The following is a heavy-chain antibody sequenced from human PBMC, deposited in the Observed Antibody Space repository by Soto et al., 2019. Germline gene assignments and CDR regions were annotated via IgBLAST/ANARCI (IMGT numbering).Heavy chain of an antibody. V-gene: IGHV1-8*01. D-gene: IGHD3-16*01. J-gene: IGHJ5*02. CDR3: ARLKQDYAVA. Sequence: QVQLVQSGAEVKKPGASVKVSCKASGYTFTSYDINWVRLATGQGLEWMGWMNPNSGNTAYAQKFQGRVSMSXNTSISTAYMELSSLRSEDTAVYYCARLKQDYAVAWGQGTLVTVSS. CDR2: MNPNSGNT. CDR1: GYTFTSYD.